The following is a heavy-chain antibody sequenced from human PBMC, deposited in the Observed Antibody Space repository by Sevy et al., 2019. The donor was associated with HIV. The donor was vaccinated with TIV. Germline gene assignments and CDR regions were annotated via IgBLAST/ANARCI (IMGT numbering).Heavy chain of an antibody. CDR3: ALERLSSDVAEYFQN. V-gene: IGHV3-30-3*01. D-gene: IGHD1-1*01. J-gene: IGHJ1*01. Sequence: GGSLRLSCATSGFTFSSYSMHWVRQAQAKGLEWVATLSIDGINKHYPDSVKGRFTISRDNFKNSLSLQMNSLRAEATAVYFCALERLSSDVAEYFQNWGQGTLVTVSS. CDR2: LSIDGINK. CDR1: GFTFSSYS.